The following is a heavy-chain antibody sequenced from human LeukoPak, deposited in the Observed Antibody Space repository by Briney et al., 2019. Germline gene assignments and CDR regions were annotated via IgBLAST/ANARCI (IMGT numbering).Heavy chain of an antibody. CDR1: GFTFSSYG. CDR2: ISYDGSNK. D-gene: IGHD3-22*01. CDR3: ARNYYYDSSGYYSWYFDY. J-gene: IGHJ4*02. V-gene: IGHV3-30*03. Sequence: GGSLRLSCAASGFTFSSYGMHWVRQAPGKGLEWVAVISYDGSNKYYADSVKGRFTISRDNSKNTLYLQMNSLRAEDTAVYYCARNYYYDSSGYYSWYFDYWGQGTLVTVSS.